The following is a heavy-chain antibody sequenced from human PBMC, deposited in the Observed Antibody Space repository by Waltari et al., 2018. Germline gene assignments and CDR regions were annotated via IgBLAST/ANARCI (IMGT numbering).Heavy chain of an antibody. CDR3: ASWGGYNFNY. V-gene: IGHV4-59*01. J-gene: IGHJ4*02. Sequence: QVQLQESGPGLVKPSETLSLTCTVSGGSISSYYWSWIRQPPGKGLEWIGYIYYSVSTNYNPSLKSRVTISVDTSKNQFSLKLSSVTAADTAVYYCASWGGYNFNYWGQGTLVTVSS. CDR2: IYYSVST. D-gene: IGHD5-12*01. CDR1: GGSISSYY.